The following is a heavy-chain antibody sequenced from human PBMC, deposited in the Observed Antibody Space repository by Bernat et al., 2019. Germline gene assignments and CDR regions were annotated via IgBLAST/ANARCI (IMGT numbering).Heavy chain of an antibody. CDR2: LYYSGST. V-gene: IGHV4-39*01. CDR1: GGSISSSSYY. D-gene: IGHD2-2*01. J-gene: IGHJ4*02. Sequence: QLQLQESGPGLVKPSETLSLTCTVSGGSISSSSYYWAWIRQPPGKGLEWIGSLYYSGSTYYNPSLKSRGTISVDTSKNQFSLKVSSVTAADTAVYYCARQSSAMEDYWGQGTLVTVSS. CDR3: ARQSSAMEDY.